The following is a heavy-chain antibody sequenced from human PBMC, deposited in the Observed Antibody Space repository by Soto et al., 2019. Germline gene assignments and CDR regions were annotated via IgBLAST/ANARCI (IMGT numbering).Heavy chain of an antibody. CDR2: ISGSGGST. CDR3: AKVALYYGSGSYFDY. CDR1: GFTFSSYA. V-gene: IGHV3-23*01. D-gene: IGHD3-10*01. J-gene: IGHJ4*02. Sequence: GESLKISCAASGFTFSSYAMSWVRQAPGKGLEWVSAISGSGGSTYYADSVKGRFTISRDNSKNTLYLQMNSLRAEDTAVYYCAKVALYYGSGSYFDYWGQGTLVTVSS.